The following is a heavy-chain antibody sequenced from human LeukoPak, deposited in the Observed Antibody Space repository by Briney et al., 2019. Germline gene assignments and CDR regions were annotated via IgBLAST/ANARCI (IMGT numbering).Heavy chain of an antibody. V-gene: IGHV3-30*02. Sequence: SGGSLRPSCAASGFTFSSYGMHWVRQAPGKGLEWVAFIRYDGSNKYYADSVKGRFTISRDNSKNTLYLQMNSLRAEDTAVYYCAKDPKTYVPAATRGWFDPWGQGTLVTVSS. CDR3: AKDPKTYVPAATRGWFDP. D-gene: IGHD2-2*01. CDR2: IRYDGSNK. J-gene: IGHJ5*02. CDR1: GFTFSSYG.